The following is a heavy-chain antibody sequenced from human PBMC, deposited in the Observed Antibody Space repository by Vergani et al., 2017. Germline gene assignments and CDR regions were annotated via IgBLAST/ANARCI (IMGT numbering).Heavy chain of an antibody. CDR3: ARGGSSGWYGRPLYVSNRDYYYNGMDV. J-gene: IGHJ6*02. CDR2: MKPNSGNT. CDR1: GYTFTSYD. Sequence: QVQLVQSGAEVKKPGASVKVSCKASGYTFTSYDINWVRQATGQGLEWMGWMKPNSGNTGYAQKFQGRVTMTRNTSISTAYMELSSLRSEDTAVYYCARGGSSGWYGRPLYVSNRDYYYNGMDVWGQGTTVTVSS. V-gene: IGHV1-8*01. D-gene: IGHD6-19*01.